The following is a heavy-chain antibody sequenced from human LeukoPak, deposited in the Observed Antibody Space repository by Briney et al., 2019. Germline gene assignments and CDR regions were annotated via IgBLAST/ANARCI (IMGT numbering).Heavy chain of an antibody. CDR2: INHSGST. J-gene: IGHJ4*02. V-gene: IGHV4-34*01. CDR1: GGSFRVYY. Sequence: SETLSLTCAVYGGSFRVYYWSWIRQPPGKGLEWIGEINHSGSTNYNPSLKSRVTISVDTSKNQFSLKLSSVNAADPALFYLSRGRFTISVWGQGTLVSVSS. CDR3: SRGRFTISV. D-gene: IGHD3-9*01.